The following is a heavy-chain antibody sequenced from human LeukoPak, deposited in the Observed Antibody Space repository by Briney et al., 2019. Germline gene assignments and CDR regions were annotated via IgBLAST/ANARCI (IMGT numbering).Heavy chain of an antibody. CDR1: GFTFSDYE. Sequence: PGGSLRLSCAASGFTFSDYEMNWVRQAPGKGLEWLSHISISGTTIHYADSVKGRFTISRDNAKNSLYLQMNSLRAEDSAVYYCARGRQNSGSYSDAFDIWGQGTMVTVSS. CDR2: ISISGTTI. J-gene: IGHJ3*02. D-gene: IGHD1-26*01. V-gene: IGHV3-48*03. CDR3: ARGRQNSGSYSDAFDI.